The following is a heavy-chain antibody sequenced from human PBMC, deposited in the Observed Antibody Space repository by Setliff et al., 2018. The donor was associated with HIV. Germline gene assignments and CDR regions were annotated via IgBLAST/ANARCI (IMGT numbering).Heavy chain of an antibody. CDR1: GYTFTAYY. CDR2: IEPSSGGT. J-gene: IGHJ3*01. D-gene: IGHD3-22*01. Sequence: ASVKVSCKASGYTFTAYYIHGVRQAPGHGLQLMGRIEPSSGGTNYIQTFQGRVTITRDTSIYTVYMELTGLTSDDTAVYYCARQDHSSVNSGSLYAFDVWGQGTMVTVSS. CDR3: ARQDHSSVNSGSLYAFDV. V-gene: IGHV1-2*06.